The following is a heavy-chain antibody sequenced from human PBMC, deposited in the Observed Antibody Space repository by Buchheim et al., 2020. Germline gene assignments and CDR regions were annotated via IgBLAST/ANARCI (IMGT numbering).Heavy chain of an antibody. Sequence: EVQLLESGGGLVQPGGSLRLSCAATGFTFSDYAMTWVRQAPGKGLEWVSAFNGGGGGTYYADSVKGRSTISRDNSKNALYLQMNSLRVEDTAVYYCAKGTSAGTSSSWFDPWGQGTL. J-gene: IGHJ5*02. CDR3: AKGTSAGTSSSWFDP. CDR2: FNGGGGGT. D-gene: IGHD6-13*01. V-gene: IGHV3-23*01. CDR1: GFTFSDYA.